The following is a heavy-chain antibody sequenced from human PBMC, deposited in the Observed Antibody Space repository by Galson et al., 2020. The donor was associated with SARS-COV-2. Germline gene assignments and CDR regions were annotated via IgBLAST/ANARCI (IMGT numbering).Heavy chain of an antibody. Sequence: GGSLRLSCAASGFTFDDYAMHWVRQAPGKGLEWVSGISWNSGSIGYADSVKGRFTISRDNAKNSLYLQMNSLRAEDTALYYCAKEGFGGEEWLPYYYMDVWGKGTTVTVSS. CDR1: GFTFDDYA. CDR3: AKEGFGGEEWLPYYYMDV. CDR2: ISWNSGSI. D-gene: IGHD6-19*01. V-gene: IGHV3-9*01. J-gene: IGHJ6*03.